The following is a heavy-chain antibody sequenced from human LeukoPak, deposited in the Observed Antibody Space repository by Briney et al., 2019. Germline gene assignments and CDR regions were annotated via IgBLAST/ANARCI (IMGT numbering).Heavy chain of an antibody. CDR1: GGSISSYY. J-gene: IGHJ6*02. V-gene: IGHV4-59*01. Sequence: ASETLSLTCTVSGGSISSYYWSWIRQPPGKGLEWIGYIYYSGSTNYNPSLKSRVTISVDTSKNQFSLKLSSVTAADTAVYYCARDHYGSGEKSTGDRVYYGMDVWGQGTTVTVSS. D-gene: IGHD3-10*01. CDR3: ARDHYGSGEKSTGDRVYYGMDV. CDR2: IYYSGST.